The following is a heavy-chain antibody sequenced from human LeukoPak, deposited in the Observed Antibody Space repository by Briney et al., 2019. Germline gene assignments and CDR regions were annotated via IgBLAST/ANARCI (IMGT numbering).Heavy chain of an antibody. D-gene: IGHD6-19*01. CDR1: GFTFSSYG. V-gene: IGHV3-48*04. Sequence: PGRSLRLSCAASGFTFSSYGMHWVRQAPGKGLEWVSYISSSGSTIYYADSVKGRFTISRDNAKNSLYLQMNSLRAEDTAVYYCARAKRMIAVAGLYYFDYWGQGTLVTVSS. CDR3: ARAKRMIAVAGLYYFDY. J-gene: IGHJ4*02. CDR2: ISSSGSTI.